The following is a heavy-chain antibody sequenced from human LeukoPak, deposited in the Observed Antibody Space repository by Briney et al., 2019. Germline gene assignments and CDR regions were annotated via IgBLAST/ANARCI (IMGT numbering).Heavy chain of an antibody. V-gene: IGHV1-46*01. CDR2: INPSGGST. CDR1: GYTFTSYY. CDR3: AKDTRTISCLEY. J-gene: IGHJ4*02. Sequence: ASVKVSCKASGYTFTSYYMHWERQAPGQGLEWMGIINPSGGSTSYAQKFQGRVTMTRDTSTSTVYMELSSLRSEDTAVYYCAKDTRTISCLEYWGQGTLVTVSS. D-gene: IGHD3-3*01.